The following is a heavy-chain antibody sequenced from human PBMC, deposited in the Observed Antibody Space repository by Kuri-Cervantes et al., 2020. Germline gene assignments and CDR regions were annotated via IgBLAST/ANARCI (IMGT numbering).Heavy chain of an antibody. J-gene: IGHJ6*02. V-gene: IGHV3-30*03. CDR3: ARESYDILTGYLNYYGMDV. CDR1: GFTFSSYG. Sequence: LSLTCAASGFTFSSYGMHWVRQAPGKGLEWVAVISYDGSNKYYADSVKGRFTISRDNSKNTLYLQMNSLRAEDTAVYYCARESYDILTGYLNYYGMDVWGQGTTVTVSS. D-gene: IGHD3-9*01. CDR2: ISYDGSNK.